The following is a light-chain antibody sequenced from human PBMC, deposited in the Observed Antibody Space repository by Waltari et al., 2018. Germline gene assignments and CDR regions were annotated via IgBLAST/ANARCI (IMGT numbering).Light chain of an antibody. CDR3: LQSNTYPLT. V-gene: IGKV1-17*01. CDR2: RTS. CDR1: QDIKSD. Sequence: DIQMIQFPSSLSASVGDRVTITSRASQDIKSDLVRYQQRPGEAPKRLIYRTSNLQNGVPSRFSGSGSGTEFTLTVNSLQPDDSATYYCLQSNTYPLTFGGGTKVEIK. J-gene: IGKJ4*01.